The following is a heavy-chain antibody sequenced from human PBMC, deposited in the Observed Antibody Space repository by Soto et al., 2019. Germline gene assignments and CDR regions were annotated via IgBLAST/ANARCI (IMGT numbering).Heavy chain of an antibody. Sequence: SETLSLTCTVSGGSSMSYYWSWIRQSPGKGLEWIAYIYNSGSTNYNPSLRSRVTISVDTSQNQFSLNLYSVTTADTAVYYCARTYDFLSGYYAHFDYWGQGTPVTVSS. J-gene: IGHJ4*02. CDR3: ARTYDFLSGYYAHFDY. CDR1: GGSSMSYY. D-gene: IGHD3-3*01. CDR2: IYNSGST. V-gene: IGHV4-59*01.